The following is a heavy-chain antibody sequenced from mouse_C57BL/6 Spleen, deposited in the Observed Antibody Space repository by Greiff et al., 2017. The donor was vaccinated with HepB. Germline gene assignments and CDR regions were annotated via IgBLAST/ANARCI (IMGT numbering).Heavy chain of an antibody. Sequence: VQLQQPGAELVRPGSSVKLSCKASGYTFTSYWMHWVKQRPIQGLEWIGNIDPSDSETHYNQKFKDKATLTVDNSSSTAYMQLSSLTSEDSAFYYCARNYYGSSDYFDYWGQGTTLTVAS. V-gene: IGHV1-52*01. D-gene: IGHD1-1*01. CDR3: ARNYYGSSDYFDY. CDR1: GYTFTSYW. J-gene: IGHJ2*01. CDR2: IDPSDSET.